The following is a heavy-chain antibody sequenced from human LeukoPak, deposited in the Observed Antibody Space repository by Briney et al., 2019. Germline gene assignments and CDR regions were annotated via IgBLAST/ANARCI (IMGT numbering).Heavy chain of an antibody. D-gene: IGHD6-6*01. CDR3: ARSEAQSSIATF. J-gene: IGHJ4*02. V-gene: IGHV3-23*01. CDR1: GFTFSSYA. Sequence: SGGSLRLSCAASGFTFSSYAMSWVRQAPGKGLEWVSSISGSGGSTYYADSVKGRFTISRDNSKNTLYLQMNSLRAEDTAVYYCARSEAQSSIATFGGQGTLVTVSS. CDR2: ISGSGGST.